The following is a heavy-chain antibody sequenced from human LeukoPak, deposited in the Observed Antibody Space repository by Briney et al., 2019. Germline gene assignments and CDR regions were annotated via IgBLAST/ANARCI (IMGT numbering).Heavy chain of an antibody. CDR3: ARHGGSSSWYSGDAFDI. J-gene: IGHJ3*02. CDR1: GGSISSYY. CDR2: IYYSGST. D-gene: IGHD6-13*01. V-gene: IGHV4-59*08. Sequence: PSETLSLTCTVSGGSISSYYWSWIRQPPGKGLEWIGYIYYSGSTNYNPSLKSRVTISVDTSKNQFSLKLSSVTAADTAVYYCARHGGSSSWYSGDAFDIWGQGTMVTVSS.